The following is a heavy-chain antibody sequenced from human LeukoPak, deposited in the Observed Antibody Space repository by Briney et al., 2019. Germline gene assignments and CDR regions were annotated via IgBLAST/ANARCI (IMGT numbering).Heavy chain of an antibody. Sequence: GGSLRLSCAASGFTFSNAWMSWVRQAPGKGLEWVAIISYDGSSKYYADSVKGRFTISRDNSKNTLYLQMNSLRAEDTAVYYCAREDIVVVPAAYGMDVWGQGTTVTVSS. CDR2: ISYDGSSK. D-gene: IGHD2-2*01. V-gene: IGHV3-30-3*01. J-gene: IGHJ6*02. CDR1: GFTFSNAW. CDR3: AREDIVVVPAAYGMDV.